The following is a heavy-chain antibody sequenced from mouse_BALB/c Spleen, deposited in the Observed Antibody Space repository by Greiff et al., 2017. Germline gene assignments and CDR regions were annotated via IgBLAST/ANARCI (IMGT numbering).Heavy chain of an antibody. CDR3: TRRYGYVDYAMDY. V-gene: IGHV6-6*02. CDR2: IRLKSNNYAT. J-gene: IGHJ4*01. CDR1: GFTFSNYW. Sequence: EVKVEESGGGLVQPGGSMKLSCVASGFTFSNYWMNWVRQSPEKGLEWVAEIRLKSNNYATHYAESVKGRFTISRDDSKSSVYLQMNNLRAEDTGIYYCTRRYGYVDYAMDYWGQGTSVTVSS. D-gene: IGHD1-2*01.